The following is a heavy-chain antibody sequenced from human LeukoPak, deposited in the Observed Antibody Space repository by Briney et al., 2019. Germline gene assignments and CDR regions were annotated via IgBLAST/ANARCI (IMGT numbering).Heavy chain of an antibody. J-gene: IGHJ4*02. Sequence: PGGSLGLSCAASGFTFTTYHMHWVRQAPGKGLEWVSSISSDSSSFKYYAHSVQGRFTISRDNAQNSLYLQMNSLRAEDTAVYYCARGTYWSPLDFDYWGQGSLVTVSS. CDR1: GFTFTTYH. CDR2: ISSDSSSFK. D-gene: IGHD1-1*01. V-gene: IGHV3-21*04. CDR3: ARGTYWSPLDFDY.